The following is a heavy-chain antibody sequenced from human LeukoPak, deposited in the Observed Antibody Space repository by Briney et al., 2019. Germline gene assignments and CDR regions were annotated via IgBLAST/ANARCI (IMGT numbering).Heavy chain of an antibody. CDR3: ARGFHYDSSGYYYFY. CDR2: IIPLFGTA. J-gene: IGHJ4*02. Sequence: SVKVSCKASGGTFSSYAISWVRQAPGQGLEWMGGIIPLFGTANYAQKFAGRLTITTDESTSTAYMELSSLRSEDTAVYYCARGFHYDSSGYYYFYWGQGTLVTVSS. V-gene: IGHV1-69*05. D-gene: IGHD3-22*01. CDR1: GGTFSSYA.